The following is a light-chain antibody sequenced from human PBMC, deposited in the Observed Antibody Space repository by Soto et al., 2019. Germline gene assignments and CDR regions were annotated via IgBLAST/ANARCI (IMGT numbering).Light chain of an antibody. CDR1: SSNIGAGYD. CDR3: QAYDNRLGVSVL. CDR2: DTF. Sequence: QSVLTQPASVSGAPGQTVTIPCSGSSSNIGAGYDVHWYQQLPGTVTNLVIYDTFNRPSGVPDRFSGSKSGTSASLAITGLQAEDEADYYCQAYDNRLGVSVLFGGGTKLTVL. J-gene: IGLJ3*02. V-gene: IGLV1-40*01.